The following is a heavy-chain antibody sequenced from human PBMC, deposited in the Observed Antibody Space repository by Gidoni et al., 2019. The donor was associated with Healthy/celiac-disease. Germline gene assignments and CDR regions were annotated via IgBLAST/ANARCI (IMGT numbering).Heavy chain of an antibody. D-gene: IGHD4-17*01. Sequence: QVQLVESGGGVVQPGRSLRLSCAASGFTFMSYAMHWVRQAPGKGLEWVAVISYDGSNKYYADSVKGRFTISRDNSKNTLYLQMNSLRAEDTAVYYCAREMRTTVTTQVFDIWGQGTMVTVSS. CDR1: GFTFMSYA. CDR2: ISYDGSNK. CDR3: AREMRTTVTTQVFDI. J-gene: IGHJ3*02. V-gene: IGHV3-30-3*01.